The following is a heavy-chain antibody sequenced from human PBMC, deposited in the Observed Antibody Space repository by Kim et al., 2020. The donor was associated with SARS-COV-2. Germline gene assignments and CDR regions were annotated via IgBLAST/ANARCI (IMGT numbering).Heavy chain of an antibody. CDR1: GFSVSNDW. J-gene: IGHJ4*02. Sequence: GGSLRLSCVGSGFSVSNDWMHWVRQAPGKGLEWVSHINEDGSRTDHSDSVKGRFSISKDNAKNTLYLQMNSLRAEDSAVYYCSRDTFGSRDYWGQGILVTVSS. D-gene: IGHD3-10*01. V-gene: IGHV3-74*01. CDR2: INEDGSRT. CDR3: SRDTFGSRDY.